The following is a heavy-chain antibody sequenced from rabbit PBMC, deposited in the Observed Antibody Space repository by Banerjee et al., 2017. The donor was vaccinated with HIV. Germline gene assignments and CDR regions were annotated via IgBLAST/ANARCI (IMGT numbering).Heavy chain of an antibody. J-gene: IGHJ3*01. V-gene: IGHV1S45*01. CDR2: INSNTGSSGA. D-gene: IGHD4-1*01. CDR1: GFSFSSSYW. Sequence: QEQLEESGGDLVKPEGSLTLTCTASGFSFSSSYWICWVRQAPGKGLEWAACINSNTGSSGAYYASWAKGRFTISKTSSTTVMLQMTSLTAADTAAYFCARYGRAWGWTRLDLWGQGTLVTVS. CDR3: ARYGRAWGWTRLDL.